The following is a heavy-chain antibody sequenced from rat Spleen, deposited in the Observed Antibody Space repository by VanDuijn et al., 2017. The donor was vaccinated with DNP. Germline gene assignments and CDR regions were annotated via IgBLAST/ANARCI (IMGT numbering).Heavy chain of an antibody. Sequence: EVRLVESGGGLVQPGRSLKLSCAASGFNFNDYWMGWVRQAPGKGLEWIGEINKDGSTINYTPSLKDKLIISRDNAQNTLNLQMSKLGSEDTAIYYCVRETIASIDYWGQGVMVTVSS. D-gene: IGHD1-2*01. V-gene: IGHV4-2*01. CDR2: INKDGSTI. CDR3: VRETIASIDY. CDR1: GFNFNDYW. J-gene: IGHJ2*01.